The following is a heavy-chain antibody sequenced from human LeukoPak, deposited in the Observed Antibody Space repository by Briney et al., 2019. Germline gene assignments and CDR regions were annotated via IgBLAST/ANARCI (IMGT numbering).Heavy chain of an antibody. Sequence: GGSLRLSCAASGFTFDDYAMHWVRQAPGKGLEWVSGISWNSGSIGYADSVKGRFTISRDNAKNSLYLQMNSLRAEDTALYYCAKDRVAAGMVTAPDYWGQGTLVTVSS. J-gene: IGHJ4*02. CDR3: AKDRVAAGMVTAPDY. CDR1: GFTFDDYA. CDR2: ISWNSGSI. V-gene: IGHV3-9*01. D-gene: IGHD2-21*02.